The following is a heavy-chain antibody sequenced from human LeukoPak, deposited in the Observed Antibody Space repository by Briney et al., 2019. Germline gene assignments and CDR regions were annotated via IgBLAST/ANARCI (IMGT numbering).Heavy chain of an antibody. D-gene: IGHD3-22*01. V-gene: IGHV4-59*01. CDR2: IYYSGST. J-gene: IGHJ4*02. CDR3: ARPRNYYDSSGYGY. CDR1: GGYISSYY. Sequence: SETLSLTCTVSGGYISSYYWSWIRQPPGEGLEWSGYIYYSGSTNYNPSLKSRVTISVDTSKNQFSLKLSSVTAADTAVYYCARPRNYYDSSGYGYWGQGTLVTVSS.